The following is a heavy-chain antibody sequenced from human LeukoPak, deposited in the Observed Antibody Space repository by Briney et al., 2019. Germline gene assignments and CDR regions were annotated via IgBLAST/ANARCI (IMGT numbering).Heavy chain of an antibody. CDR3: ARDQRHYYDSSGSIDP. CDR1: GGSISSYY. D-gene: IGHD3-22*01. V-gene: IGHV4-59*01. J-gene: IGHJ5*02. CDR2: IYYSGST. Sequence: PSETLSLTCTASGGSISSYYWSWIRQPPGKGLEWIGYIYYSGSTNYNPSLKSRVTISVDTSKNQFSLKLSSVTAADTAVYYCARDQRHYYDSSGSIDPWGQGTLVTVSS.